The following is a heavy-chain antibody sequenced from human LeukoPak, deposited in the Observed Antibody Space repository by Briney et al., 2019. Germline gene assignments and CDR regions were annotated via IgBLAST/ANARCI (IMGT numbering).Heavy chain of an antibody. J-gene: IGHJ4*02. CDR1: GFTFSSSA. V-gene: IGHV3-23*01. D-gene: IGHD5-18*01. CDR2: ISGSGGGT. CDR3: AKEGMTVDTAMVTFDY. Sequence: GSLRLSCAASGFTFSSSAMSWVRQAPGKGLEWVSAISGSGGGTYYADSVKGRFTISRDNSKNTLYLQMNSLRAEDTAVYYCAKEGMTVDTAMVTFDYWGQGTLVTVSS.